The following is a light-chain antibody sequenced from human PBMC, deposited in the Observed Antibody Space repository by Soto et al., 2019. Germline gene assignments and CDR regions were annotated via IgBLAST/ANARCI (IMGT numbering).Light chain of an antibody. Sequence: DIQMTQSPSSVSASVGDRVIITCRASQDLSRWLAWYQQKAGKAPQLLIYATSTLQSGVPSRFSGSGSGTEFTLIISRLQPEDFATYYCHQANSFPHTFGGGTRVEIK. CDR3: HQANSFPHT. V-gene: IGKV1-12*01. CDR2: ATS. CDR1: QDLSRW. J-gene: IGKJ4*01.